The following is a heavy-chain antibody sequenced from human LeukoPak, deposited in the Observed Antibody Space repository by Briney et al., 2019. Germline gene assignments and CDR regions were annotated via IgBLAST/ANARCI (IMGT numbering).Heavy chain of an antibody. J-gene: IGHJ6*03. Sequence: SETLSLTCAVYGGSFSGYYWSWIRQPPGKGLEWIGEINHSGSTNYNPSLKSRVTISVDTSKNQFSLKLSSVTAADTAVYYCARDTHYSSSSGYYYYYMNVWGKGTTVTVSS. CDR3: ARDTHYSSSSGYYYYYMNV. D-gene: IGHD6-6*01. CDR1: GGSFSGYY. V-gene: IGHV4-34*01. CDR2: INHSGST.